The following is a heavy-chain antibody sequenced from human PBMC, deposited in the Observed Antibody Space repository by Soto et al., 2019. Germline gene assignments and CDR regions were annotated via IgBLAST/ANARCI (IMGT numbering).Heavy chain of an antibody. CDR1: GFTVGDYG. V-gene: IGHV3-49*04. D-gene: IGHD3-3*01. CDR3: TRGDFWSGYFAEPFYYGMDD. J-gene: IGHJ6*01. CDR2: IRSKAYGGTT. Sequence: LPCSATGFTVGDYGMSSVRQAQGKGLEWVGFIRSKAYGGTTEYAASVKGRFTISRDDSKSIAYLQMNSMKTEDTAVYYCTRGDFWSGYFAEPFYYGMDDWGQGNTFTIP.